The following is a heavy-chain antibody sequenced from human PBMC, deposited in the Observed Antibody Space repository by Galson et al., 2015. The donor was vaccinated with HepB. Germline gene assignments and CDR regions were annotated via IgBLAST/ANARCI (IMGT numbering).Heavy chain of an antibody. CDR2: IKQDGSEK. Sequence: SLRLSCPASGFTFSTYWMSWVRQAPGKGLGWVASIKQDGSEKYCVDSVKGRFTISRDNAKNSLYLQMNSLRAEDTAVYYCARHYFSAWPDTPLDYWGQGTLVTVSS. J-gene: IGHJ4*02. CDR1: GFTFSTYW. CDR3: ARHYFSAWPDTPLDY. V-gene: IGHV3-7*03. D-gene: IGHD6-19*01.